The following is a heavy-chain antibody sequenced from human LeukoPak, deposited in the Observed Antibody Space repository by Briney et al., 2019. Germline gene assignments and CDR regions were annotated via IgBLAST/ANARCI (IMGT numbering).Heavy chain of an antibody. CDR2: IYYSGST. J-gene: IGHJ4*02. CDR1: GGSISSGGYY. D-gene: IGHD3-22*01. Sequence: SETLSLTCTVSGGSISSGGYYWSWIRQHPGKGLGGIGYIYYSGSTYYNPSLKSRVTISVDTSKHQSSLKLTSVTAADTAVYSCARDISGYGSHWGPGTLVTVSS. V-gene: IGHV4-31*03. CDR3: ARDISGYGSH.